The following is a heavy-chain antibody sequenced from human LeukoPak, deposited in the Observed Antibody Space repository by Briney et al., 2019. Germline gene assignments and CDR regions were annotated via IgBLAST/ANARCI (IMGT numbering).Heavy chain of an antibody. D-gene: IGHD3-22*01. CDR3: ARGSTYYYDSSGYPPDY. Sequence: GGSLRLSCAASGFTFSSYSMNWVRQAPGKGLEWVSSISSSSSYIYYADSVKGRFTISRDNAKNSLYLQMNSLRAEDTAVYYCARGSTYYYDSSGYPPDYWGQGTLVTVSS. J-gene: IGHJ4*02. CDR2: ISSSSSYI. V-gene: IGHV3-21*01. CDR1: GFTFSSYS.